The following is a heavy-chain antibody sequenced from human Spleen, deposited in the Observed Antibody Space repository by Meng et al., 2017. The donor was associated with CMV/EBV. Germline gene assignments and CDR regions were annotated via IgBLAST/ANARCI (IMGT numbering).Heavy chain of an antibody. CDR1: GFTFSSYA. CDR2: ISYDGSNK. Sequence: GESLKISCAASGFTFSSYAMHWVRQAPGKGLEWVAVISYDGSNKYYADSVKGRFTISRDNSKNTLYLQMNSLRAEDRAVYYCAKLTLGYLDVWGHGTTVTVS. J-gene: IGHJ6*02. CDR3: AKLTLGYLDV. D-gene: IGHD3-22*01. V-gene: IGHV3-30*04.